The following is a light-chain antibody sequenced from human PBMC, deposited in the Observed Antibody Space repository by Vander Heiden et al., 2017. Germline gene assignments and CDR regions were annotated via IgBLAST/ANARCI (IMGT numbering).Light chain of an antibody. J-gene: IGLJ3*02. CDR2: GVS. CDR1: SSDVGDYNY. Sequence: QSALTQPASVSGSPGQSITISCPGTSSDVGDYNYVSWYQQHPGKAPKLLIYGVSNRPSGVSHRFSGSKSGNTAPLTISGLQAEDEADYYCSSYSSSSTLVVFGGGTELTVL. V-gene: IGLV2-14*03. CDR3: SSYSSSSTLVV.